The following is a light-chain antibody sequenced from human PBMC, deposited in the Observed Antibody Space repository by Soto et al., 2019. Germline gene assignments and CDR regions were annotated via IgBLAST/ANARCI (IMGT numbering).Light chain of an antibody. Sequence: DVVLTQTPLSSPVTLGQPASISCRSSQSLVYSDGNTYLSWLQQRPGQPPRLLMYQISNRFSGVQDRFSGSGAGTDFPLKISRVEAEDVGVYYCMQFAHFPLTFGQGTKLEI. CDR3: MQFAHFPLT. V-gene: IGKV2-24*01. CDR1: QSLVYSDGNTY. CDR2: QIS. J-gene: IGKJ1*01.